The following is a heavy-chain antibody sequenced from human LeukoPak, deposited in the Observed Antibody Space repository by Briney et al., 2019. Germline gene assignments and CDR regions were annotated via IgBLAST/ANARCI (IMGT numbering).Heavy chain of an antibody. CDR1: GFTFSSYA. D-gene: IGHD3-22*01. V-gene: IGHV3-23*01. J-gene: IGHJ4*02. CDR3: AKDLSYDRAHYFGY. Sequence: GGSLRLSCAASGFTFSSYAMSWVRQAPGKGLEWVSTISGGGGSTYYADSVKGRFTISRDDSKNTLYLQMNSLRAEDTAVYYCAKDLSYDRAHYFGYWGQGTLVTVSS. CDR2: ISGGGGST.